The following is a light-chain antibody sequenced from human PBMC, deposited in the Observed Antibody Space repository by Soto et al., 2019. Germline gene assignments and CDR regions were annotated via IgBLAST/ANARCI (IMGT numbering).Light chain of an antibody. CDR3: QQANSFPIT. V-gene: IGKV1-12*01. CDR2: AAS. Sequence: DIQMTQSPSSVSASVGDRVTITCRASQGINTWLDWYQQKPGKAPKFLIYAASNLQGGVPSRFSGSGSGTDFTLTITSLQPEDFATYYCQQANSFPITFGQGTRLEIK. CDR1: QGINTW. J-gene: IGKJ5*01.